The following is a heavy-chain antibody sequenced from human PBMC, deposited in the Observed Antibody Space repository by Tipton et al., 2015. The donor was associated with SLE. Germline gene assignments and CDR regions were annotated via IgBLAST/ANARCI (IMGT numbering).Heavy chain of an antibody. D-gene: IGHD3-10*02. Sequence: SLRLSCVASGFTFSTYAMSWVRQPPGRGLEWVSGISVSGGYTFYRDSVKGRFTISRDNSKNTLYLQIHSLRAEDTAIYYCARKPGVNSMFWYGGGLDYWGQGTLVTVSS. J-gene: IGHJ4*02. CDR1: GFTFSTYA. CDR2: ISVSGGYT. V-gene: IGHV3-23*01. CDR3: ARKPGVNSMFWYGGGLDY.